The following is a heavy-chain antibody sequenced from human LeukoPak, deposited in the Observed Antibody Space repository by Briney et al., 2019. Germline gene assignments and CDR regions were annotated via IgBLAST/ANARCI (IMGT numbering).Heavy chain of an antibody. V-gene: IGHV3-23*01. CDR1: GFTFSSYA. Sequence: GGSLRLSCAASGFTFSSYAMNWVRQAPGKGLEWVSTISGSGGNTDYADSVKGRFTISRDNSKNTLYLQMNSLRAVDTAVYYCAKDRGYSSSWYFDYWGQGILVTVSS. CDR2: ISGSGGNT. J-gene: IGHJ4*02. CDR3: AKDRGYSSSWYFDY. D-gene: IGHD6-13*01.